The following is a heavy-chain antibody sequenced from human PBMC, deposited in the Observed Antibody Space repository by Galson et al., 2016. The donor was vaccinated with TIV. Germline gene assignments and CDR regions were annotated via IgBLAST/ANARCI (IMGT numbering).Heavy chain of an antibody. D-gene: IGHD7-27*01. V-gene: IGHV1-2*02. CDR3: ARVNWARAFDY. Sequence: SVKVSCKASGYIFINYYIHWVRQAPGQGLEWLGWFNPDSGATQYAQKFQGRVTMTRDTSISTAYMELRRLISDDTAVYYCARVNWARAFDYWGQGTQVIVSS. CDR1: GYIFINYY. J-gene: IGHJ4*02. CDR2: FNPDSGAT.